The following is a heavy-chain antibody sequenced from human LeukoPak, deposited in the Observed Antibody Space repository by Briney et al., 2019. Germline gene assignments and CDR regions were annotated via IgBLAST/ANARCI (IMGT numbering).Heavy chain of an antibody. D-gene: IGHD6-19*01. CDR3: ARSSGWVDFDY. CDR1: GGSIISHY. Sequence: PSETLSLTCTVSGGSIISHYWSWIRQPPGKGLEWIGYIYYSGSTNYNPSLKSRVTISVDMSKNQFSLNLSTVTAADTAVYYCARSSGWVDFDYWGQGTLVTVSS. CDR2: IYYSGST. J-gene: IGHJ4*02. V-gene: IGHV4-59*11.